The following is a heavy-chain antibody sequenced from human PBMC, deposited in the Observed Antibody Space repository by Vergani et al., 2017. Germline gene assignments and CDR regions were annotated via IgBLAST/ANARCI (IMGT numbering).Heavy chain of an antibody. Sequence: QVQLVQSGAEVKKPGASVKVSCKASGYTFTSYYMHWVRQAPGQGLEWMGIINPSGGSTSYTQKFQGRVTMTRDTSTSTVYMELSSLRSEDTAVYYCARARHSRAVDYWGQGTLVTVSS. V-gene: IGHV1-46*03. CDR3: ARARHSRAVDY. CDR2: INPSGGST. J-gene: IGHJ4*02. CDR1: GYTFTSYY. D-gene: IGHD6-13*01.